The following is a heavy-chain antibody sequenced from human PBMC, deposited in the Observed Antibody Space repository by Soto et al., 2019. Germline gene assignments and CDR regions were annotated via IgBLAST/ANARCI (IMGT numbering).Heavy chain of an antibody. D-gene: IGHD4-17*01. CDR2: SRNKAKSYST. V-gene: IGHV3-72*01. CDR3: LANTGAYGGRHYMDV. J-gene: IGHJ6*03. Sequence: EVQLVESGGGLVQPGGSLRLSCAASGFIFSDHYMDWVRQAPGKGLEWVGRSRNKAKSYSTEYATSVKGRFTISRDDSKNSVFLQMSTLNSEDTAVYYCLANTGAYGGRHYMDVWGKGTTVTVSS. CDR1: GFIFSDHY.